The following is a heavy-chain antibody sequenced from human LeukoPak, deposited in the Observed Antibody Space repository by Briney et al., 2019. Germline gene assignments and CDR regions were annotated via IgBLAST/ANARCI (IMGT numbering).Heavy chain of an antibody. Sequence: ASVKVSCKVSGYTLTELSMHWVRQAPGKGLEWMGGFDPEDGETIYAQKFQGRVTMTDDTSTDTAYMELSSLRSEDTAVYYCARGLDPYYYDSSGYYYPFDYWGQGTPVTVSS. D-gene: IGHD3-22*01. CDR3: ARGLDPYYYDSSGYYYPFDY. CDR2: FDPEDGET. CDR1: GYTLTELS. V-gene: IGHV1-24*01. J-gene: IGHJ4*02.